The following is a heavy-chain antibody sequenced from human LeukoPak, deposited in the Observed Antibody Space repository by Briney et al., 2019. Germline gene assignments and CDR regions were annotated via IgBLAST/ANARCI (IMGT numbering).Heavy chain of an antibody. CDR3: ARDLLGWELHYFDY. Sequence: PGGSLRLSCAASGFTFSSYSMLWVRQAPGKGLEWVSYISSSSSTIYYADSVKGRFTISRDNAKKSLYLEMNSLRDEDTAVYYCARDLLGWELHYFDYWGPGTLVTVSS. J-gene: IGHJ4*02. CDR2: ISSSSSTI. V-gene: IGHV3-48*02. D-gene: IGHD1-26*01. CDR1: GFTFSSYS.